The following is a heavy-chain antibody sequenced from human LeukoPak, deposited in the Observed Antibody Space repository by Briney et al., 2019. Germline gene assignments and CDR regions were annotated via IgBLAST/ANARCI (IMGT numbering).Heavy chain of an antibody. D-gene: IGHD1-26*01. CDR3: AKDMFEYSGSYYFDY. CDR2: ISWNSGSI. J-gene: IGHJ4*02. CDR1: GFTFDDYA. V-gene: IGHV3-9*01. Sequence: GGSLRLSCAASGFTFDDYAMPWVRQAPGKGLEWVSGISWNSGSIGYADSVKGRFTISRDNAKNSLYLQMNSLRAEDTALYYCAKDMFEYSGSYYFDYWGQGTLVTVSS.